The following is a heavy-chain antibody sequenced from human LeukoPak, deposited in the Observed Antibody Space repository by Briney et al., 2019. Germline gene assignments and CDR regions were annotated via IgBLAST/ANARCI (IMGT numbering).Heavy chain of an antibody. CDR1: GFTVSNYG. CDR2: IWYDGSNK. Sequence: RGSLRLSCAASGFTVSNYGMHWVRQAPGKGLEWVAVIWYDGSNKYYADSVKGRFTISRDNSKNTLYLQMNSLRAEDTAVYYCARDRAEVLLWFGEMDHWGQGTLVTVSS. D-gene: IGHD3-10*01. J-gene: IGHJ4*02. CDR3: ARDRAEVLLWFGEMDH. V-gene: IGHV3-33*01.